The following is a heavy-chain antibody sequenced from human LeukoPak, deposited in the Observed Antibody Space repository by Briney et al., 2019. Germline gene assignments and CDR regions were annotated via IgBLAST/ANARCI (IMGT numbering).Heavy chain of an antibody. D-gene: IGHD2-15*01. Sequence: SVKVSCKASGGTFSSYAISWVRQAPGQGLEWMGGIIPIFGTANYAQKFQGRVTITADKSTSTAYMELSSLRSEDTAVYYCARGSGGSRPYYYYYYYMDVWGNGTTVTVSS. CDR3: ARGSGGSRPYYYYYYYMDV. CDR1: GGTFSSYA. J-gene: IGHJ6*03. V-gene: IGHV1-69*06. CDR2: IIPIFGTA.